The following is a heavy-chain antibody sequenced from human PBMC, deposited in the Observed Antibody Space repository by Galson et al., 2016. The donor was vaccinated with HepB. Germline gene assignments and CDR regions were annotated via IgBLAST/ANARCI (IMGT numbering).Heavy chain of an antibody. CDR1: GFTFDDYA. CDR2: ISWDVSRK. Sequence: SLRLSCAASGFTFDDYAMQWVRQTPGRGLEWVALISWDVSRKHYADSVKGRFTISRDNTKNSMNLQLNSLRPEDAALYFCAKGGCVGDCYGPLDFWGQGTLVAVSS. D-gene: IGHD2-21*02. CDR3: AKGGCVGDCYGPLDF. J-gene: IGHJ1*01. V-gene: IGHV3-43D*04.